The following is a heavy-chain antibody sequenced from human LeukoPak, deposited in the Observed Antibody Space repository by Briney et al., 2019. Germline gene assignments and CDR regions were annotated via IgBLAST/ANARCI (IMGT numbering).Heavy chain of an antibody. CDR1: GYTFTDFY. V-gene: IGHV1-2*02. CDR2: IHPNSGDT. J-gene: IGHJ4*02. Sequence: GASVKVSCKASGYTFTDFYILWVRQAPGQGLEWMGWIHPNSGDTTYAQKFLGRVTMTRDTSISTAYMELSGLRSDDTAVYYCEREDYWGQGTLVTVSS. CDR3: EREDY.